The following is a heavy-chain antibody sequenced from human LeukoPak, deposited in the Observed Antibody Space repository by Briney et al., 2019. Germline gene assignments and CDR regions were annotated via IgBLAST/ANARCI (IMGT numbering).Heavy chain of an antibody. CDR2: ISNSGEYT. V-gene: IGHV3-23*01. Sequence: PGGSLRLSCTASGFTFTNFAINWVRQAPGKGLEWVSAISNSGEYTLYADSVKGRFTISRDNSKNTVYLQMNSLRAEDTALYYCARWTWNYDYWGPGTLVTVSS. J-gene: IGHJ4*02. D-gene: IGHD1-1*01. CDR1: GFTFTNFA. CDR3: ARWTWNYDY.